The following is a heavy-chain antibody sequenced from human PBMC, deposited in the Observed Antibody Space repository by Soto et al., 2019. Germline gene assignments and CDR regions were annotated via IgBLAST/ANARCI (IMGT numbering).Heavy chain of an antibody. D-gene: IGHD6-13*01. V-gene: IGHV4-39*01. J-gene: IGHJ6*04. CDR3: ASHESSSWYLGPLEYYYYGMGD. CDR2: NYYSGST. Sequence: SETLSLTCTASGSSISSSSYYWGWIRQPPGKWLEWIGSNYYSGSTYYNPSLKSRVTISIYTSQNQFSLKLSSATPADTAVYSCASHESSSWYLGPLEYYYYGMGDWGKGSTVTVFS. CDR1: GSSISSSSYY.